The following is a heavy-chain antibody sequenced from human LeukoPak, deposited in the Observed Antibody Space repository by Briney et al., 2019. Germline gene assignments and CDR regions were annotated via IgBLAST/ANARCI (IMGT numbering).Heavy chain of an antibody. D-gene: IGHD2-15*01. J-gene: IGHJ4*02. CDR2: ISTNGGST. CDR1: GFSFSNYG. Sequence: PGGSLRLSCAASGFSFSNYGMSWVRQAPGKGLEWVSIISTNGGSTYYADSVKGRFTMSRDNSENTLYLQTNSLRAEDTAVYYCAQRAYCSGASCYHHFDYWGQGTLVTVSS. CDR3: AQRAYCSGASCYHHFDY. V-gene: IGHV3-23*01.